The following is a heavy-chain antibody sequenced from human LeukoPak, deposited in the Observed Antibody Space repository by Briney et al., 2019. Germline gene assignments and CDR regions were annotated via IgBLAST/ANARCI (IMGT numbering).Heavy chain of an antibody. Sequence: GGSLRLSCAASGFTFSSCGMHWVRQAPGKGLEWVAFIRYDGSNKYYADSVKGRFAISRDNSKNTLYLQMNSLRAEDTAVYYCAKDNGLRFLEWFSYFDYWGQGTLVTVSS. J-gene: IGHJ4*02. CDR1: GFTFSSCG. D-gene: IGHD3-3*01. CDR3: AKDNGLRFLEWFSYFDY. CDR2: IRYDGSNK. V-gene: IGHV3-30*02.